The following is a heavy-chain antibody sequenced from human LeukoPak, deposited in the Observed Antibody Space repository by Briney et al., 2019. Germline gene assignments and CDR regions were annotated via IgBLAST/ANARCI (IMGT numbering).Heavy chain of an antibody. V-gene: IGHV3-23*01. J-gene: IGHJ4*02. CDR3: ARTYSSGWSIDNFDY. CDR2: ISGSGGST. D-gene: IGHD6-19*01. Sequence: PGGSLRLSCAASGFTFSSYGMSWVRQAPGKGLEWVSAISGSGGSTYYADPVKGRFTISRDNAKNSLYLQMNSLRAEDTAVYYCARTYSSGWSIDNFDYWGQGTLVTVSS. CDR1: GFTFSSYG.